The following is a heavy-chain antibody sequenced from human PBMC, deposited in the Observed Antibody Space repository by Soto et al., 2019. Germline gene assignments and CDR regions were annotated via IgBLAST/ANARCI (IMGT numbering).Heavy chain of an antibody. V-gene: IGHV4-59*08. CDR2: IYYSGST. CDR3: ARQVGFLEWLYPHFDY. CDR1: GGSISSYY. Sequence: SETLSLTCTVSGGSISSYYWSWIRQPPGKGLEWIGYIYYSGSTNYNPSLKSRVTISVDTSKNQFSLKLSSVTAADTAVYYCARQVGFLEWLYPHFDYWGQGTLVTVSS. J-gene: IGHJ4*02. D-gene: IGHD3-3*01.